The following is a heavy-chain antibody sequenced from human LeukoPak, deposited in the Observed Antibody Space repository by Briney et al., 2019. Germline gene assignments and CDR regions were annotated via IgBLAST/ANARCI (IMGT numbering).Heavy chain of an antibody. Sequence: PSETLSLTCTVSGGSISISNYYWGWIRQPPGRGLEWIGSISYSGTYYNPSLKSRLTISVDTSKNHCSLNLRSVTAADTAVYYCARRTSNPVGAIDYWGQGTLVTVSS. J-gene: IGHJ4*02. D-gene: IGHD1-26*01. CDR1: GGSISISNYY. CDR2: ISYSGT. V-gene: IGHV4-39*01. CDR3: ARRTSNPVGAIDY.